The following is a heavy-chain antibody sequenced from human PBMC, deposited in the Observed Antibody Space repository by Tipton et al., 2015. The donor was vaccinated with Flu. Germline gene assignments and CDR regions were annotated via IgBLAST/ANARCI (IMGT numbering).Heavy chain of an antibody. CDR1: GGSISSYY. CDR3: ASTTVTRADAFDI. D-gene: IGHD4-17*01. V-gene: IGHV4-4*07. CDR2: IYTSGST. J-gene: IGHJ3*02. Sequence: TLSLTCTVSGGSISSYYWSWIRQPAGKGLEWIGRIYTSGSTNYNPSLKSRVTMSVDTSKNQFSLKLSSVTAADTAVYYCASTTVTRADAFDIWGQGTMVTVSS.